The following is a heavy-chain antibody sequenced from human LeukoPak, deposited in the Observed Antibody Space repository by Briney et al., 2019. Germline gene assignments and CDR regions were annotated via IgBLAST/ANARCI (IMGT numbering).Heavy chain of an antibody. CDR1: GYTFTGYY. D-gene: IGHD2-2*01. CDR2: ISPNSGGT. V-gene: IGHV1-2*02. CDR3: AVDLGYCSSTSCYYYYGMDV. Sequence: ASVKVSCKASGYTFTGYYMHWVRQAPGQGLEWMGWISPNSGGTNYAQKFQGRVTMTRDTSISTAYMELSRLRSDDTAVYYRAVDLGYCSSTSCYYYYGMDVWGQGTTVTVSS. J-gene: IGHJ6*02.